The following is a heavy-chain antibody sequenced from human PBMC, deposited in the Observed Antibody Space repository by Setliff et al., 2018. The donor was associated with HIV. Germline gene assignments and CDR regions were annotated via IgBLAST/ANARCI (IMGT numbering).Heavy chain of an antibody. J-gene: IGHJ6*03. CDR2: ISKTSTYT. Sequence: GGSLRLSCAASGFNFGDYYMTWIRQAPGKGLEWVAYISKTSTYTNYADSVKGRLAISRDNSKNTLDLQMNSLRAEDTAVYYCARGGLGYFYYYYMDVWGKGTTVTVSS. CDR1: GFNFGDYY. CDR3: ARGGLGYFYYYYMDV. D-gene: IGHD7-27*01. V-gene: IGHV3-11*06.